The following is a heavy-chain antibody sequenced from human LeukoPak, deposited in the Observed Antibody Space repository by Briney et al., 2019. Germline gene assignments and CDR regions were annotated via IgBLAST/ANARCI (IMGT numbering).Heavy chain of an antibody. CDR1: GFTFSSYS. CDR2: ISSSSSYI. Sequence: GGSLRLSCAASGFTFSSYSMNRVRQAPGKGLEWVSSISSSSSYIYYADSVKGRFTISRDNAKNSLYLQMNSLRAEDTAVYYCARVGGGDLFDYWGQGTLVTVSS. D-gene: IGHD2-21*02. J-gene: IGHJ4*02. V-gene: IGHV3-21*01. CDR3: ARVGGGDLFDY.